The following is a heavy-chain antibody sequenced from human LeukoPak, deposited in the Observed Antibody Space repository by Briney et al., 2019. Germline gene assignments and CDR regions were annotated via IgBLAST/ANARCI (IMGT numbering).Heavy chain of an antibody. V-gene: IGHV3-74*01. CDR1: GFTGSSVW. J-gene: IGHJ6*02. Sequence: PGGCPRGSCAASGFTGSSVWMGGGRHSPGKGLVWVSRINSDGSSTSYADSVKGRFTISTDNAKNTLYLQMNSLRAEDTAVYYCARGYCSGGSCYIYYYYGMDVWGQGTTVTVSS. CDR3: ARGYCSGGSCYIYYYYGMDV. D-gene: IGHD2-15*01. CDR2: INSDGSST.